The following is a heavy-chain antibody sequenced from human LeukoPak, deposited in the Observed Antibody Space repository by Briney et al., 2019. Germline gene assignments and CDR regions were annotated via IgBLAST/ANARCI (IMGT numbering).Heavy chain of an antibody. CDR3: ARSDTPLSAFDN. D-gene: IGHD5-18*01. J-gene: IGHJ3*02. Sequence: GGSLRLSCAASGFTFSSYSMNWVRQAPGKGLEWVSSISSSSSYIYYADSVKGRFTISRDNAKNSLYLQMNSLRAEDTAVYYCARSDTPLSAFDNWGQGTMVTVSS. V-gene: IGHV3-21*01. CDR1: GFTFSSYS. CDR2: ISSSSSYI.